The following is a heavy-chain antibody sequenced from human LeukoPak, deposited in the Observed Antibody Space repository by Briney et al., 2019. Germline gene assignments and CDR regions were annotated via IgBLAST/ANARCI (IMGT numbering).Heavy chain of an antibody. CDR1: GFTFSSYW. V-gene: IGHV3-7*01. CDR2: IKQDGSEK. J-gene: IGHJ4*02. CDR3: AISGSYVPFDY. Sequence: GRSLRLSCAASGFTFSSYWMSWVRQAPGKGLEWVANIKQDGSEKYYVDSVKGRFTISRDNAKNSLYLQMNSLRADDTAVYYCAISGSYVPFDYWGQGTLVTVSS. D-gene: IGHD1-26*01.